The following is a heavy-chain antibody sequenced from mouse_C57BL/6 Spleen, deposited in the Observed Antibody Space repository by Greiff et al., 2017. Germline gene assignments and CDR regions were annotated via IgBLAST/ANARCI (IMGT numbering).Heavy chain of an antibody. V-gene: IGHV1-72*01. Sequence: QVQLQQPGAALVKPGASVTLSCKASGYTFTSYWMHWVKQRPGRGLEWIGRSDPNSGGTKYNEKLKSKATLTVYKPTSTAYMQLSRQTSDDSAGYYCAIHYYGSSYYAMDYWGQGTSVTVST. CDR3: AIHYYGSSYYAMDY. CDR1: GYTFTSYW. D-gene: IGHD1-1*01. CDR2: SDPNSGGT. J-gene: IGHJ4*01.